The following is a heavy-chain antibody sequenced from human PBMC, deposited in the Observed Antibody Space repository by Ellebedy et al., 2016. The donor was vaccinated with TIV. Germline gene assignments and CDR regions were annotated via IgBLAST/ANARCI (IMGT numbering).Heavy chain of an antibody. J-gene: IGHJ3*02. D-gene: IGHD3-10*01. V-gene: IGHV4-34*01. CDR1: GGSFSGYY. Sequence: GSLRLXXAVYGGSFSGYYWSWIRQPPGKGLEWIGEINHSGSTNYNPSLKSRVTISVDTSKNQFSLKLSSVTAADTAVYYCARPVRRAFDIWGQGTMVTVSS. CDR2: INHSGST. CDR3: ARPVRRAFDI.